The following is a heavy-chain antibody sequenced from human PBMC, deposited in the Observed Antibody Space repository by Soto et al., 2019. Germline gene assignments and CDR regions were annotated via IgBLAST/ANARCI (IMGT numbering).Heavy chain of an antibody. J-gene: IGHJ5*02. CDR2: ISYDGSNK. V-gene: IGHV3-30*18. Sequence: GGSLRLSCASSGLTFSSYGMHWVRQAPGKGLEWVAVISYDGSNKYDADSVKGRFTISRDNSKNTLYLQMNSLRAEDTAVYYCAKDHRRIAVAAPLGPWGQGTLVTVSS. CDR3: AKDHRRIAVAAPLGP. D-gene: IGHD6-19*01. CDR1: GLTFSSYG.